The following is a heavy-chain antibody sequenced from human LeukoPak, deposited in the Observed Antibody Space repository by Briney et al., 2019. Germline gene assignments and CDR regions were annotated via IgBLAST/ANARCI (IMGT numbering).Heavy chain of an antibody. CDR3: ATTNYADYTFEY. J-gene: IGHJ4*02. CDR2: ISGSDGTT. Sequence: GGSLRLSCAASGFTFSNYAMSWVRQAPGKGLEWVSVISGSDGTTYYADSVKGRLTISRDNSKNTLSLQMNSLRAEDTAVYYCATTNYADYTFEYWGQGTLVTVSS. D-gene: IGHD4-17*01. CDR1: GFTFSNYA. V-gene: IGHV3-23*01.